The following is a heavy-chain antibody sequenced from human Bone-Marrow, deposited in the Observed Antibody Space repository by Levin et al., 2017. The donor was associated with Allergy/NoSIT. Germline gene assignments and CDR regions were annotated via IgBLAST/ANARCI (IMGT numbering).Heavy chain of an antibody. J-gene: IGHJ4*02. D-gene: IGHD1-14*01. CDR1: GFTFSDYY. CDR3: ARQDGTY. V-gene: IGHV3-11*01. CDR2: ISSSGTTI. Sequence: GESLKISCAASGFTFSDYYMNWIRQAPGKGLEWVSYISSSGTTIYYADAVRGRFTVSRDNAKSSLYLQMNTLKAEDTAVYYWARQDGTYWGQGTLVTVSS.